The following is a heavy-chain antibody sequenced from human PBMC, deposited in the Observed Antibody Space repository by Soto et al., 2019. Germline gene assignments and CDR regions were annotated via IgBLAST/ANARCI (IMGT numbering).Heavy chain of an antibody. V-gene: IGHV3-33*01. CDR2: IWSGGSNK. Sequence: GGSLRLSCAASGFTFGTFGMHWVRQAPGKGLEWVAVIWSGGSNKYCLDSVKGRFTISRDNSKNTLYLQMNSLRAEDMAVYYCARDNGGSGYDWGIDYWGQGTLVTVSS. CDR1: GFTFGTFG. CDR3: ARDNGGSGYDWGIDY. J-gene: IGHJ4*02. D-gene: IGHD5-12*01.